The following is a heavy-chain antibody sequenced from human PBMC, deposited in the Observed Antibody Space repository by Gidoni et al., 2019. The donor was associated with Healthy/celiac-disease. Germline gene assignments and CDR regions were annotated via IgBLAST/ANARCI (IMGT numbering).Heavy chain of an antibody. J-gene: IGHJ5*02. Sequence: QVQLQQWGAGLLKPSETLSLTCSVYGGSFSGYYWSWIRQPPGKGLEWIGEINHSGSTNYNPSIKSRVTISVDTSKNQFSLKLSSVTAADTAVYYCARRPRSFWSDSRFDPWGQGTLVTVSS. V-gene: IGHV4-34*01. CDR2: INHSGST. D-gene: IGHD3-3*01. CDR1: GGSFSGYY. CDR3: ARRPRSFWSDSRFDP.